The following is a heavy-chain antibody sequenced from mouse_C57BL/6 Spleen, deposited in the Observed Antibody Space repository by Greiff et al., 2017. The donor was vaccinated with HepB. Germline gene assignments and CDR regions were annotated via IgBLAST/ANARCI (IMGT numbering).Heavy chain of an antibody. V-gene: IGHV1-82*01. Sequence: QVQLQQSGPELVKPGASVKISCKASGYAFSSSWMNWVKQRPGKGLEWIGRIYPGDGDTNYNGKFKGKATLTADKSSSTAYMQLSSLTSEDSAVYFCARVLGPFAYWGQGTLVTVSA. CDR2: IYPGDGDT. J-gene: IGHJ3*01. CDR1: GYAFSSSW. CDR3: ARVLGPFAY. D-gene: IGHD4-1*01.